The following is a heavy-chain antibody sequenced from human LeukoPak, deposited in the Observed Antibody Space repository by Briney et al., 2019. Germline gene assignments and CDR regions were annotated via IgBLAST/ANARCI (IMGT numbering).Heavy chain of an antibody. V-gene: IGHV5-51*01. CDR2: LYPGDSGT. J-gene: IGHJ3*02. CDR3: ARLYLPYTSAWYGSAFDI. D-gene: IGHD6-13*01. Sequence: GESLKISFKSSGYSFTSYWIAWVRQMPGKGLEWMGILYPGDSGTRYSPSFQGQVTISADRSITTAYLQWSSLKASDTAMYYCARLYLPYTSAWYGSAFDIWGQGTMVTVSS. CDR1: GYSFTSYW.